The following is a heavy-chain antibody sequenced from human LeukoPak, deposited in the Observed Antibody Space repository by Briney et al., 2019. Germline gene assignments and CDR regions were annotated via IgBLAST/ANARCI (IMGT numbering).Heavy chain of an antibody. CDR2: INPSGGST. V-gene: IGHV1-46*01. D-gene: IGHD2-2*02. Sequence: ASVKVSCKASGYTFTSYYMHWVRQAPGQGLEWMGIINPSGGSTSYAQKFQGRVTMTRDTSTSTVYMELSRLRSDDTAVYYCARWSIVVVPAAIYNWFDPWGQGTLVTVSS. CDR3: ARWSIVVVPAAIYNWFDP. CDR1: GYTFTSYY. J-gene: IGHJ5*02.